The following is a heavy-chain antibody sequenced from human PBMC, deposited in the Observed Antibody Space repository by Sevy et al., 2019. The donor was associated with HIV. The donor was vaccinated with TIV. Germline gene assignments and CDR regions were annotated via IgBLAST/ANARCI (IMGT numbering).Heavy chain of an antibody. CDR2: ISSSGSTI. CDR1: GFTFSSYE. CDR3: ARPYCGGDCYFRSSYWYFDL. J-gene: IGHJ2*01. V-gene: IGHV3-48*03. D-gene: IGHD2-21*02. Sequence: GGSLRLSCAASGFTFSSYEMNWVRQAPGKGLEWVSYISSSGSTIYYADSVKGRFTISRDNAKNSLYLQMNSLRAEDTAVYYCARPYCGGDCYFRSSYWYFDLWGRGTLVTVSS.